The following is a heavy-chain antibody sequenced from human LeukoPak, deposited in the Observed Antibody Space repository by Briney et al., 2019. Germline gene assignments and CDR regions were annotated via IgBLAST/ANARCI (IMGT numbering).Heavy chain of an antibody. J-gene: IGHJ3*02. CDR2: IIPIFGTA. Sequence: SVKVSCKASGGTFSSYAISWVRQAPGQGLEWMGGIIPIFGTANCAQKFQGRVTITTDESTSTAYMELSSLRSEDTAVYYCARPITMISREAFDIWGQGTMVTVSS. D-gene: IGHD3-22*01. CDR1: GGTFSSYA. V-gene: IGHV1-69*05. CDR3: ARPITMISREAFDI.